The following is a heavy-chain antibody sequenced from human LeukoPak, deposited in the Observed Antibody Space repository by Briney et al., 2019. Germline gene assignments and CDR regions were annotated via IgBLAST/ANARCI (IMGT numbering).Heavy chain of an antibody. D-gene: IGHD3-22*01. J-gene: IGHJ4*02. CDR2: IYYSGST. CDR1: GGSISSSSYY. CDR3: ARVYYDSSGYLDY. V-gene: IGHV4-39*07. Sequence: PSETLSLTCTVSGGSISSSSYYWGWIRQPPGKGLEWIGSIYYSGSTYYNPSLKSRVTISVDTSKNQFSLKLSSVAAADTAVYYCARVYYDSSGYLDYWGQGTLVTVSS.